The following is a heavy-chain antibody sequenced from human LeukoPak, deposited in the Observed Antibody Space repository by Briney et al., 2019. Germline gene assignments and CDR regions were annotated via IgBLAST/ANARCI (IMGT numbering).Heavy chain of an antibody. CDR3: ARVLYGSFDS. V-gene: IGHV3-53*04. J-gene: IGHJ4*02. CDR2: THSDGTT. CDR1: GFSVSVYY. D-gene: IGHD2-8*01. Sequence: GGSLRLSCAASGFSVSVYYMTWVRQAPGKGLGRVSVTHSDGTTHYADSVKGRFSISRHNSMNTLFLQLNNLSPEDTAIYYCARVLYGSFDSWGQGALVTVSS.